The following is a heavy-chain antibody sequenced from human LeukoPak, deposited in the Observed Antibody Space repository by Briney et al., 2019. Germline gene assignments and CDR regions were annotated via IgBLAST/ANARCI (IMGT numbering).Heavy chain of an antibody. CDR1: GFNFIGYS. CDR2: ISSADNT. J-gene: IGHJ4*02. CDR3: AREGYTYGHGVDS. Sequence: SGGSLRLSCAASGFNFIGYSMTWVRRPPGKGLEWVSSISSADNTYYADSVKGRFTVSRDNAGKSLYLQMDGLRPEDTAVYYCAREGYTYGHGVDSWGQGTLVTVSS. V-gene: IGHV3-69-1*01. D-gene: IGHD5-18*01.